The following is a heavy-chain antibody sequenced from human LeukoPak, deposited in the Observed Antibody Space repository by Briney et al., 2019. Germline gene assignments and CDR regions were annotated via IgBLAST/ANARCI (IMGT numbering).Heavy chain of an antibody. CDR3: ARQSSVTRSGLDS. V-gene: IGHV3-30*04. D-gene: IGHD4-17*01. Sequence: GGSLRLSCADSGFTFNSHMHWVRQAPGEGLEWVAAISYDGSNKKYGDSVKGRFTISSDNSKNTLYLQMNSLRPEDTAVYYCARQSSVTRSGLDSWGQGTLVTLSS. J-gene: IGHJ4*02. CDR2: ISYDGSNK. CDR1: GFTFNSH.